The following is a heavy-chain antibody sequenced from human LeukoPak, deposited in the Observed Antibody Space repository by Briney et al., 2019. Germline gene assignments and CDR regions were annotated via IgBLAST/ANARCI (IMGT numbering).Heavy chain of an antibody. D-gene: IGHD4-17*01. J-gene: IGHJ4*02. CDR2: ISNDGSNK. CDR1: GFTFSSYG. CDR3: AKKLDYGQSPAPFDC. Sequence: QAGGSLRLSCVASGFTFSSYGMHWVRQAPGKGLEWVAVISNDGSNKYYADSVKGRFTISRDNSKNTLYLQMNSLRVEDTAMYYCAKKLDYGQSPAPFDCWGQGTQVTVSS. V-gene: IGHV3-30*18.